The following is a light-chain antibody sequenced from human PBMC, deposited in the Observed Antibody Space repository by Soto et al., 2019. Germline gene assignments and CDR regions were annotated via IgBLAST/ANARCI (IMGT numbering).Light chain of an antibody. CDR2: GAS. Sequence: EIVMTQSPATLSVSPGERATLSCRASQSVSSNLAWYQQKPGQAPRLLIYGASTRATGIPGRFSGSGSGTEFTLTISSLKSEDYAVYYCQQYNNWPRSFGPGTKVDIK. J-gene: IGKJ3*01. V-gene: IGKV3-15*01. CDR3: QQYNNWPRS. CDR1: QSVSSN.